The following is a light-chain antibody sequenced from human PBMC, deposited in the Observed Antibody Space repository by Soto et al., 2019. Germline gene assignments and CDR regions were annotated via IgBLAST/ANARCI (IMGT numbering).Light chain of an antibody. J-gene: IGLJ2*01. CDR1: SSDVSGYNF. Sequence: QSALTQPASVSGSPGQSITISCTGTSSDVSGYNFVSWYQQHPGKAPKLMLYNVYDRPSGISHRFSGSRSGNTASLTISGLHAEDEAHYYCNSYTSSSTRVFGGRTKLTVL. V-gene: IGLV2-14*03. CDR3: NSYTSSSTRV. CDR2: NVY.